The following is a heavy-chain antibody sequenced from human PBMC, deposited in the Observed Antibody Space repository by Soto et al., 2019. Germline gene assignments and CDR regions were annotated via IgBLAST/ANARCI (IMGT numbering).Heavy chain of an antibody. CDR2: IDPSDSYT. Sequence: GESLKISCKGSGYSFTSYWISWVRQMPGKGLEWMGRIDPSDSYTNYSPSFQGHVTISADKSISTAYQQWSSLKASDTAMYYCARHRIAVADDAFDIWGQGTMVTVSS. J-gene: IGHJ3*02. V-gene: IGHV5-10-1*01. CDR1: GYSFTSYW. D-gene: IGHD6-19*01. CDR3: ARHRIAVADDAFDI.